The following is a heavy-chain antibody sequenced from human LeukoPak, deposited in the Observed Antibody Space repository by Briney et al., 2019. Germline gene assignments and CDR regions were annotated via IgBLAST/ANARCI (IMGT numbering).Heavy chain of an antibody. J-gene: IGHJ4*02. Sequence: GGSLRLSCTASAFTLNNFPMHWVRQAPGKGLEWVSSISSSSSYIYYADSVKGRFTISRDNAKNSLYLQMNSLRAEDTAVYYCARGDFCGYWGQGTLVTVSS. CDR3: ARGDFCGY. V-gene: IGHV3-21*01. D-gene: IGHD3-3*01. CDR1: AFTLNNFP. CDR2: ISSSSSYI.